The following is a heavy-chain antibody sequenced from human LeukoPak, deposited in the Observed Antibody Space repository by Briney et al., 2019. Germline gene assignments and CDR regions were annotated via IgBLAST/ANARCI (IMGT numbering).Heavy chain of an antibody. D-gene: IGHD5-24*01. CDR1: GFTFNYYG. CDR2: IGIIEPRK. Sequence: GGSLRLSCTASGFTFNYYGIHWVRQTPGKGLEWVAFIGIIEPRKYYADSGKGRFTTTRDNSRNTLFLQMNSLRAEDTAVYYCARVGEKAFHLWPEIDYWGQGTLVTVSS. CDR3: ARVGEKAFHLWPEIDY. V-gene: IGHV3-30*02. J-gene: IGHJ4*02.